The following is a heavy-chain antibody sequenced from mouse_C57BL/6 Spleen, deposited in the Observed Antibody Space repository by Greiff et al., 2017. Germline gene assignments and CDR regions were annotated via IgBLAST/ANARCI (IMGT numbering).Heavy chain of an antibody. D-gene: IGHD1-1*01. CDR1: GYSFTGYF. CDR3: ASTGGSSYNDWYFDV. J-gene: IGHJ1*03. CDR2: INPYNGDT. Sequence: DVQLLESGPELVKPGDSVKISCKASGYSFTGYFMNWVLQSHGKGLEWIGRINPYNGDTFYQQKFKGKATLTLDKSSSTAHMELRSLTSEDSAVYYCASTGGSSYNDWYFDVWGTGTTVTVSS. V-gene: IGHV1-20*01.